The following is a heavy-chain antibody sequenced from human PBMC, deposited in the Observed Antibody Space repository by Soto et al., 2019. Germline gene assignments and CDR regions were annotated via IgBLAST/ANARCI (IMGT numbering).Heavy chain of an antibody. Sequence: QEQVVQSGPAMKEPGSSVKVSCRASGIMSSGYGFSWVRQAPGQGLEWVGRINPILDSTHYAQNLQGRVSITVDQSTDTAYLEVTSLRLEDTAIYFCATMKRARLDSWGRGTVVTVSS. CDR3: ATMKRARLDS. CDR1: GIMSSGYG. V-gene: IGHV1-69*09. D-gene: IGHD6-25*01. CDR2: INPILDST. J-gene: IGHJ4*02.